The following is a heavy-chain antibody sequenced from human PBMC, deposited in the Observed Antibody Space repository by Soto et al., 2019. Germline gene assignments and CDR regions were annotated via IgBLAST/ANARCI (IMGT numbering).Heavy chain of an antibody. Sequence: SETLSLTCTVSGGSISSYYWSWIRQPPGKGLEWIGYIYYSGSTNYNPSLKSRVTISVDTSKNQFSLKLSSVTAADTAVYYCARDDSNYVFDYWGQGTLVTVSS. J-gene: IGHJ4*02. V-gene: IGHV4-59*01. CDR3: ARDDSNYVFDY. CDR2: IYYSGST. CDR1: GGSISSYY. D-gene: IGHD4-4*01.